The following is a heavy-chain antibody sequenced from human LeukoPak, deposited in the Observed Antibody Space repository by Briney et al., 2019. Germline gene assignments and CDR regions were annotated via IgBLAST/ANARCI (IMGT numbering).Heavy chain of an antibody. J-gene: IGHJ4*02. CDR2: ISGSGYST. V-gene: IGHV3-23*01. Sequence: GGSLRLSCAASGFSVSSNYMSWVRQAPGKGLEWVSGISGSGYSTYYADSVKGRFTISRDNSKNTLYLQMNSLRAEDTAVYYCAPGGVTVFDYWGQGTLVTVSS. CDR3: APGGVTVFDY. CDR1: GFSVSSNY. D-gene: IGHD4-23*01.